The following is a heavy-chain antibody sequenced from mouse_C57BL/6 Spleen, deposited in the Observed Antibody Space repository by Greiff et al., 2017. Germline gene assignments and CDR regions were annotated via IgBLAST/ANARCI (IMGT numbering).Heavy chain of an antibody. CDR1: GFTFSSYG. CDR3: ARHSSGYVDYAMDY. J-gene: IGHJ4*01. V-gene: IGHV5-6*01. Sequence: VQLKESGGDLVKPGGSLKLSCAASGFTFSSYGMSWVRQTPDKRLEWVATISSGGSYTYYPDSVKGRFTISRDNAKNTLYLQMSSLKSEDTAMYYCARHSSGYVDYAMDYWGQGTSVTVSS. D-gene: IGHD3-2*02. CDR2: ISSGGSYT.